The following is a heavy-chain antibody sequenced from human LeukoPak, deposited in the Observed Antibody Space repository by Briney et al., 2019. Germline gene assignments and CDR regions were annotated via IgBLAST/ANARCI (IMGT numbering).Heavy chain of an antibody. CDR1: GGSISSGSYY. CDR3: ARDSSSYSLDY. CDR2: IYTSGST. J-gene: IGHJ4*02. D-gene: IGHD6-6*01. V-gene: IGHV4-61*02. Sequence: SETLSLTCTVSGGSISSGSYYWSWIRQPAGKGLEWIGRIYTSGSTNYNPSLNSRVTISVDTSKNQFSLKLSSVTAADTAVYYCARDSSSYSLDYWGQGTLVTVSS.